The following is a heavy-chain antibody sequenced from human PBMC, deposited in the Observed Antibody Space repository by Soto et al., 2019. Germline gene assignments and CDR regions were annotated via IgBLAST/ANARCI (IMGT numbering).Heavy chain of an antibody. CDR1: GFTFSSYS. V-gene: IGHV3-21*01. CDR3: AREQQQLPTRWFDP. CDR2: ISSSSSYI. J-gene: IGHJ5*02. D-gene: IGHD6-13*01. Sequence: GGSLRLSCAASGFTFSSYSMNWVRQAPGKGLEWVSSISSSSSYIYYADSVKGRFTISRDNAKNSLYLQMNSLRAEDTAVYYCAREQQQLPTRWFDPWGQGTLVTVSS.